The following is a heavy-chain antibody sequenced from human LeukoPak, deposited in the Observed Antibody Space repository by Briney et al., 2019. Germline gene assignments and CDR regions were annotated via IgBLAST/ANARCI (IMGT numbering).Heavy chain of an antibody. Sequence: SETLSLTCAVYGGSFSGYYWSWIRQPPGKGLEWIGEINHSGSTNYNPSLKSRVTISVDMSKNQFSLKLSSVTAADTAVYYCARGRMYYYDSSGYYIYWGQGTLVTVSS. CDR2: INHSGST. J-gene: IGHJ4*02. CDR1: GGSFSGYY. V-gene: IGHV4-34*01. D-gene: IGHD3-22*01. CDR3: ARGRMYYYDSSGYYIY.